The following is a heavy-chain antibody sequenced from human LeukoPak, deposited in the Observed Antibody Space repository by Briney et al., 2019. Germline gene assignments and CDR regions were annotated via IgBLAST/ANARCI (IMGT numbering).Heavy chain of an antibody. CDR3: AEGYYYDSSGYYTGVAFDY. V-gene: IGHV3-23*01. Sequence: GGSLRLSCAASGFTFSSYAMSWVRQAPGKGLEWVSAISGSGGSTYYADSVKGRFTISRDNSKNTLYLQMNSLRAEDTAVYYCAEGYYYDSSGYYTGVAFDYWGQGTLVTVSS. D-gene: IGHD3-22*01. CDR1: GFTFSSYA. CDR2: ISGSGGST. J-gene: IGHJ4*02.